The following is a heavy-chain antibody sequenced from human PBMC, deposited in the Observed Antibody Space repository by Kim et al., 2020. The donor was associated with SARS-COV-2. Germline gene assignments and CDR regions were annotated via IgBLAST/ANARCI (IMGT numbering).Heavy chain of an antibody. J-gene: IGHJ6*03. Sequence: GESLKISCKGSGYSFTSYWIGWVRQMPGKGLEWMGIIYPGDSDTRYSPSFQGQVTISADKSISTAYLQWSSLKASDTAMYYCARQGGGYGSGSYYKPLDYYYYMDVWGKGTTVTVSS. CDR1: GYSFTSYW. V-gene: IGHV5-51*01. CDR3: ARQGGGYGSGSYYKPLDYYYYMDV. D-gene: IGHD3-10*01. CDR2: IYPGDSDT.